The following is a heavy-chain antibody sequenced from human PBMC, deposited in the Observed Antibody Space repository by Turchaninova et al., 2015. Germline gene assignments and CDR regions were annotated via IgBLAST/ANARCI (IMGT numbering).Heavy chain of an antibody. V-gene: IGHV4-38-2*01. CDR2: IYHSWST. J-gene: IGHJ4*02. D-gene: IGHD6-13*01. CDR1: GYSLSRGYY. CDR3: ARHGVIAADFDY. Sequence: QVQLQESGPGLVKPSETLSLTCADSGYSLSRGYYWGWIRQPPGKGLEWIGSIYHSWSTYYNPSLKSRVTISVDTSKNQFSLKLSSVTAADTAVYYCARHGVIAADFDYWGQGTLVTVSS.